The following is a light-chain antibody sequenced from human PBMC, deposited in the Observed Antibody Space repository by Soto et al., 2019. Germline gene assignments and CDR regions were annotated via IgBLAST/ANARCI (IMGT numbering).Light chain of an antibody. Sequence: QSVLTQPACVSGSPGQSITISCTGTSSDVGSYNLVSWYQQHPGKAPKLMIYEGSKRPSGVSNRFSGSKSGNTASLTISGLQAEDEADYYCCSYAGSSTVVFGGGTKVTVL. CDR2: EGS. CDR3: CSYAGSSTVV. CDR1: SSDVGSYNL. V-gene: IGLV2-23*01. J-gene: IGLJ2*01.